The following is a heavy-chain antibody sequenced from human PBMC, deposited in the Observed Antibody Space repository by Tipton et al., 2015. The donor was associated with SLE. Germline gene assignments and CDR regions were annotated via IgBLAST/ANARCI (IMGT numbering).Heavy chain of an antibody. CDR2: IFYSGST. CDR3: ARVDTAMVFPFGGYYLDY. CDR1: GDSISSNSYY. D-gene: IGHD5-18*01. Sequence: TLSLTCSVSGDSISSNSYYWGWIRQPPGRGLEWIGSIFYSGSTYYNPSLKSRVTISVGPSKNQFSLRLSSVTAADTAVYYCARVDTAMVFPFGGYYLDYWGQGILVTVSS. V-gene: IGHV4-39*02. J-gene: IGHJ4*02.